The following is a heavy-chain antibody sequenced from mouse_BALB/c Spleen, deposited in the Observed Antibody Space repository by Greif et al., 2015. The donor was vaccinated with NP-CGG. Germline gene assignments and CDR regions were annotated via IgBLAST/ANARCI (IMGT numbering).Heavy chain of an antibody. J-gene: IGHJ3*01. V-gene: IGHV1-55*01. D-gene: IGHD2-4*01. Sequence: VQLQQSGAELVKPGTSVKMSCKASGYTFTSYWMHWVKQRPGQGLEWIGDIYPGSDSTNYNEKFKSKATLTVDTSSSTAYMQLSSLTSEDSAVYYCARGEAIYYDYDAWFAYWGQGALVTVSA. CDR2: IYPGSDST. CDR1: GYTFTSYW. CDR3: ARGEAIYYDYDAWFAY.